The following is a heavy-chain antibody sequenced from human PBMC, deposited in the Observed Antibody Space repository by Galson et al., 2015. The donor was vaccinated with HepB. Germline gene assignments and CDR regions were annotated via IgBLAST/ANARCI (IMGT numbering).Heavy chain of an antibody. V-gene: IGHV3-7*03. CDR1: GFSFSTYW. J-gene: IGHJ4*02. CDR2: IKQDGGET. D-gene: IGHD3-3*02. CDR3: ARISPW. Sequence: SLRLSCAASGFSFSTYWMTWVRQAPGEGLEWVANIKQDGGETYYLDSVKGRFTISRDNAKSSVYLQMNSLRAEDTAVYYCARISPWWGQGTLVTVSS.